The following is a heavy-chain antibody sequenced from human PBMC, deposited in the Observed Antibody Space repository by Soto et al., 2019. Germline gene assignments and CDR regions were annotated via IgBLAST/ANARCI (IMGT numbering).Heavy chain of an antibody. V-gene: IGHV4-59*01. D-gene: IGHD4-4*01. J-gene: IGHJ6*02. CDR1: GGSISSYY. CDR2: IYYSGST. CDR3: ASSTTRNYYYYYGIDV. Sequence: PSETLSLTCTVSGGSISSYYWSWIRQPPGKGLEWIGYIYYSGSTNYNPSLKSRVTISVDTSKNQFSLKLSSVTAADTAVYYCASSTTRNYYYYYGIDVWGQGTTVTVSS.